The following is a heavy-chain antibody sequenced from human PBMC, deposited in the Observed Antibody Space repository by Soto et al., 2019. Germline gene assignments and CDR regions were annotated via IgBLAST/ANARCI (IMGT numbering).Heavy chain of an antibody. CDR2: ISGSGGST. V-gene: IGHV3-23*01. Sequence: PGGSLRLSCAASGFTFSNYAMSWVRQAPGSGLEWVSSISGSGGSTFYTNSVKGRFTISRDNFRNTLYLQMNSLRVEDAAVYYCAKGLYSSNWYPGYFDYWGQRTLVTVSA. J-gene: IGHJ4*02. CDR3: AKGLYSSNWYPGYFDY. D-gene: IGHD6-13*01. CDR1: GFTFSNYA.